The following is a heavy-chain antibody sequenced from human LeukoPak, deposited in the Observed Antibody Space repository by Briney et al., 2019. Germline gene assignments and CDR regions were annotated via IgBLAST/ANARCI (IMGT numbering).Heavy chain of an antibody. J-gene: IGHJ6*04. CDR1: GGSISSGDYY. D-gene: IGHD2-2*01. Sequence: PSETLFLTCTVSGGSISSGDYYWSWIRQPPGKGLEWIGYIYYSGSTYYNPSLKSRVTISVDTSKNQFSLKLSSVTAADTAVYYCARVSCSSTSCYYYYGMDVWGKGTTVTVSS. CDR2: IYYSGST. V-gene: IGHV4-30-4*01. CDR3: ARVSCSSTSCYYYYGMDV.